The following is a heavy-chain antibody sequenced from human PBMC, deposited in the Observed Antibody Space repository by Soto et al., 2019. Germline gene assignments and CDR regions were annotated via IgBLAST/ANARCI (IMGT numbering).Heavy chain of an antibody. J-gene: IGHJ4*02. D-gene: IGHD3-22*01. Sequence: GGSLRLTCAASGFTFSSYAMRWVRQAPGKGLEWVSAISGSGGSTYYADSVKGRFTISRDNSKNTLYLQMNSLRAEDTAVYYCAKDPHYYDSSGYSDYWGQGTLVTVSS. CDR3: AKDPHYYDSSGYSDY. CDR1: GFTFSSYA. CDR2: ISGSGGST. V-gene: IGHV3-23*01.